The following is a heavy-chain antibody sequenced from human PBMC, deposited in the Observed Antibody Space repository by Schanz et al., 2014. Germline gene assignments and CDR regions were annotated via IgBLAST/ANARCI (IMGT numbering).Heavy chain of an antibody. J-gene: IGHJ4*02. V-gene: IGHV3-21*04. CDR2: ISYGTSYI. CDR1: GFGFSSYS. Sequence: EVQLVESGGGLIQPGGSLRLSCAASGFGFSSYSMNWVRQAPGKGLEWVSSISYGTSYIYYAESVKGRFTISRDNSKNTLYLQMDSLRAEDTAVYFCAKKVPAYNPFDSWGQGTLVTVSS. CDR3: AKKVPAYNPFDS. D-gene: IGHD1-1*01.